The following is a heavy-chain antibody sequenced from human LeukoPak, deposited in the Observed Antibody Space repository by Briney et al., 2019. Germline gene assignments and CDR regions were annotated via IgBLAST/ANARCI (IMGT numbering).Heavy chain of an antibody. Sequence: SETLSLTCTVSGGSISSSSYYWGWLRQPPGKGLEWIGNIYYSGSTNYNPSLKSRVTISVDTSKNQFSLKLSSVTAADTAVYYCAREGFGEINWFDPWGQGTLVTVSS. D-gene: IGHD3-10*01. CDR2: IYYSGST. V-gene: IGHV4-39*07. J-gene: IGHJ5*02. CDR1: GGSISSSSYY. CDR3: AREGFGEINWFDP.